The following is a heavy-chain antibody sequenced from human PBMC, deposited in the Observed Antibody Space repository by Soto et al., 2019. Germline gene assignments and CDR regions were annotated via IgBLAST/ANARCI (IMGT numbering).Heavy chain of an antibody. CDR1: GYPFSSYG. CDR2: TSAFHGNS. CDR3: ARLVVAGSTLDY. J-gene: IGHJ4*02. Sequence: ASVKVSCKASGYPFSSYGITWVRQAPGQGLEWMGWTSAFHGNSTYSEKFQDRVTMTIDTSTSTAYMDLRSLRSDDTAVYYCARLVVAGSTLDYSGLGTLVTVSS. V-gene: IGHV1-18*01. D-gene: IGHD2-15*01.